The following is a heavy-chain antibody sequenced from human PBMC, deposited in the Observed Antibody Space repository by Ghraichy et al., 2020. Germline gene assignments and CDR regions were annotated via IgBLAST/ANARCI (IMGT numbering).Heavy chain of an antibody. D-gene: IGHD2-8*01. CDR2: INHSGST. CDR1: GGSFSDYY. J-gene: IGHJ2*01. Sequence: SETLSLTCAVYGGSFSDYYWSWIRQPPGKGLEWIGEINHSGSTNYNPSLKSRVTISVDTSKNQFSLKLSSVTAADTAVYYCARGTANWYFDLWGRGTLVTVSS. V-gene: IGHV4-34*01. CDR3: ARGTANWYFDL.